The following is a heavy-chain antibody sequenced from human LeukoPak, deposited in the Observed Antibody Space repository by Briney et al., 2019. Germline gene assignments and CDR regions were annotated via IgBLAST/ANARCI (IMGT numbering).Heavy chain of an antibody. CDR3: ARGIGGPFDY. D-gene: IGHD3-16*01. Sequence: ESGPTLVNPTETLTLTYTFSGFSLTTNGVGVGWIRQPPGKAQEWLVFIYWDDDKRYSPSLKSRLTITKDTSKNQVVLTMTNMDLVDTATYYCARGIGGPFDYWGQGTLVTVSS. J-gene: IGHJ4*02. CDR1: GFSLTTNGVG. CDR2: IYWDDDK. V-gene: IGHV2-5*02.